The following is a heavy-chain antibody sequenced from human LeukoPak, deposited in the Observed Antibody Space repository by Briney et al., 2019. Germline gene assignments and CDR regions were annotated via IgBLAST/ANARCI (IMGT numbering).Heavy chain of an antibody. CDR3: ANGRGGETSDY. D-gene: IGHD2-21*01. Sequence: GGSLRLSCAASGFTFNIYAMNWVRQAPGKGLEWVSAISGSGSSTYYTDSVKGRFTISRDNSKNTLYLQMNSLRADDTAIYYCANGRGGETSDYCGQGTLVTVSS. V-gene: IGHV3-23*01. J-gene: IGHJ4*02. CDR1: GFTFNIYA. CDR2: ISGSGSST.